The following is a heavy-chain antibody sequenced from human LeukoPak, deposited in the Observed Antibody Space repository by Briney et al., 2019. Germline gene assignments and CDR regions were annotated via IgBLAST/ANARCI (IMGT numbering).Heavy chain of an antibody. Sequence: ASVKVSCKASGYTFTNYDINWVRQATGQGLEWMGYMKPNSGNTGYAQKFQGRVTMTRDTSTSTVYMELSSLRSEDTAVYYCARDSYLSDSSGYYRDAFDIWGQGTMVTVSS. D-gene: IGHD3-22*01. CDR3: ARDSYLSDSSGYYRDAFDI. V-gene: IGHV1-8*01. J-gene: IGHJ3*02. CDR1: GYTFTNYD. CDR2: MKPNSGNT.